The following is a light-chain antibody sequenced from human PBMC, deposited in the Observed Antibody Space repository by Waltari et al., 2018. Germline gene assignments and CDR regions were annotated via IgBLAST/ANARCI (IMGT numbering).Light chain of an antibody. Sequence: EIVLTKSPATLSLSPADRATLSCRSSQSVNWYLTWYQQRPGQAPRLLIFDTSNRATGIPARFSGSGSDTDFTLTISSLEPDDSAVYYCQQRRNWPLTFGGGTKVEIK. CDR3: QQRRNWPLT. CDR2: DTS. V-gene: IGKV3-11*01. CDR1: QSVNWY. J-gene: IGKJ4*01.